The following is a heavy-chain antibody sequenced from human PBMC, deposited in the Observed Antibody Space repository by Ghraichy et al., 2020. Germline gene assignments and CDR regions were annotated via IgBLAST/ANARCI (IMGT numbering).Heavy chain of an antibody. D-gene: IGHD4-17*01. CDR3: AATKNGEVAFDI. J-gene: IGHJ3*02. Sequence: SQTLSLTCTVSGGSISSVLYYWTWIRQVPGEGLEWIGYILHSGNTGNTYYSPSLQSRATISVDTSKSQFSLQLNSVTAADTAVYYCAATKNGEVAFDIWGQGTMVTVSS. V-gene: IGHV4-31*03. CDR1: GGSISSVLYY. CDR2: ILHSGNTGNT.